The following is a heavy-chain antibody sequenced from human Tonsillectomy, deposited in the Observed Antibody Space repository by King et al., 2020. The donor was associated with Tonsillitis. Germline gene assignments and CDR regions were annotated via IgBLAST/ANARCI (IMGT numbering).Heavy chain of an antibody. CDR2: IYHSGST. J-gene: IGHJ4*02. CDR1: GGSISSYY. D-gene: IGHD4-17*01. CDR3: ARTRVGDYQPYFYFDY. Sequence: PLQESGPGLVKPSETLSLNCSVSGGSISSYYLSWIRQPPGKGLEWIGFIYHSGSTNYNPSLKSRVSISVDTSKNQFSLKLSSVTSADTAVYYCARTRVGDYQPYFYFDYWGQGTLVTVSS. V-gene: IGHV4-59*01.